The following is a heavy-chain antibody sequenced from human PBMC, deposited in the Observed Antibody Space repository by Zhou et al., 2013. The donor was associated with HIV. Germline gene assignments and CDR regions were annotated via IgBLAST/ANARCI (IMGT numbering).Heavy chain of an antibody. CDR3: ARARGGYCSSTSCYTGLYYYYYMDV. V-gene: IGHV1-69*05. Sequence: QVQLVQSGAEVKKPGSSVKVSCKASGGTFSSYAISWVRQAPGQGLEWMGGIIPIFGTANYAQKFQGRVTITTDESTSTAYMELSSLRSEDTAVYYCARARGGYCSSTSCYTGLYYYYYMDVWGKGTTVTVSS. CDR2: IIPIFGTA. CDR1: GGTFSSYA. J-gene: IGHJ6*03. D-gene: IGHD2-2*02.